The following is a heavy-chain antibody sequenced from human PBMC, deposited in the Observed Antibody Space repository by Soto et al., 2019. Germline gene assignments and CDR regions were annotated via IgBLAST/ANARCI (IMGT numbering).Heavy chain of an antibody. V-gene: IGHV3-21*06. CDR2: ISSTTNYI. CDR1: GFTFTRYS. J-gene: IGHJ4*02. Sequence: GGSLRLSCAASGFTFTRYSMNWVRQAPGKGLEWVSSISSTTNYIYYGDSMKGRFTISRDNAKNSLYLEMNSLRAEDTAVYCCARESEDLTSNFDYWGQGTLVTVSS. CDR3: ARESEDLTSNFDY.